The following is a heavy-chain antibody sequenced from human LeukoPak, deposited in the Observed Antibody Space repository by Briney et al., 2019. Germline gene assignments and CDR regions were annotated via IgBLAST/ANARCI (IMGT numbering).Heavy chain of an antibody. CDR3: ARHGSSVYGSGIGPAKFDP. CDR2: IYYSGST. J-gene: IGHJ5*02. CDR1: GGSISSSSYY. D-gene: IGHD3-10*01. Sequence: PSETLSLTCTVSGGSISSSSYYWGWIRQPPGKGLEWIGSIYYSGSTYYNPSLKSRVTISVDTSKNQFSLKLSSVTAADTAVYYCARHGSSVYGSGIGPAKFDPWGQGTLVTVSS. V-gene: IGHV4-39*01.